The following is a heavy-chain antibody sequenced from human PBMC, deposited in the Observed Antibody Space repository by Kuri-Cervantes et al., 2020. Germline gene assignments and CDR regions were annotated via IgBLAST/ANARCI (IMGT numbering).Heavy chain of an antibody. D-gene: IGHD5-18*01. CDR3: ASTAYRGGGFDC. V-gene: IGHV3-21*01. J-gene: IGHJ4*02. Sequence: ETLSLTCAASGFTFSSYSMNWVRQAPGRGLEWVSSISSSSSYIYYADSVKGRFTISRDNAKNSLYLQMNSLRAEDTAVYYCASTAYRGGGFDCWGQGTLVTVSS. CDR1: GFTFSSYS. CDR2: ISSSSSYI.